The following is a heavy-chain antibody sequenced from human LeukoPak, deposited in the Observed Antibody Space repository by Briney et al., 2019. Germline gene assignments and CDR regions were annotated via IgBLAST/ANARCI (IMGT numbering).Heavy chain of an antibody. CDR1: GYTFTSYD. Sequence: ASVKVSCKASGYTFTSYDINWVRQATGQGLEWMGWMNPNSGNTGYAQKFQGRVTITRNTSISTAYMELSSLRSEDTAVYYCARSLRFSEWLYRAPCFGYWGQGTLVTVSS. V-gene: IGHV1-8*03. D-gene: IGHD3-3*01. CDR3: ARSLRFSEWLYRAPCFGY. CDR2: MNPNSGNT. J-gene: IGHJ4*02.